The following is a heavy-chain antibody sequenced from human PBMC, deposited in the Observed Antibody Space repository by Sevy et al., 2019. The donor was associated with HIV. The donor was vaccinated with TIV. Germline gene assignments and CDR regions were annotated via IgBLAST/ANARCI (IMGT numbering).Heavy chain of an antibody. CDR3: AKDQANVVVPAVLYYYYGMDV. D-gene: IGHD2-2*01. V-gene: IGHV3-23*01. CDR1: RFTFSSYA. J-gene: IGHJ6*02. CDR2: ISGSGGST. Sequence: GGSLRLSCAASRFTFSSYAMSWVRQAPGKGLEWVSAISGSGGSTYYSDSVKGRFTISRDNSKNTLYLQMNSLRAEDTAVYYCAKDQANVVVPAVLYYYYGMDVWGQGTTVTVSS.